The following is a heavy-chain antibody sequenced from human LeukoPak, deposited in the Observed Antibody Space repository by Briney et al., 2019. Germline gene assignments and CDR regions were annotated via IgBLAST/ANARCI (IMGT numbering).Heavy chain of an antibody. D-gene: IGHD6-6*01. Sequence: SETLSLTCTVSGGSISSGGYYWSWIRQHPGEGLEWIGYIYYSGSTYYNPSLKSRVTISIDTSKNQFSLKLSPVTAADTAVYYCARGGARYYYYMDVWGKGTTVTVSS. J-gene: IGHJ6*03. CDR2: IYYSGST. CDR3: ARGGARYYYYMDV. V-gene: IGHV4-31*03. CDR1: GGSISSGGYY.